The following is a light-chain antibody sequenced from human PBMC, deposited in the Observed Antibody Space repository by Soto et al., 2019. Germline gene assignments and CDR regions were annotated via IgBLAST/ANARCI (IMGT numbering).Light chain of an antibody. CDR1: NSDVGGYNY. CDR3: SSYTSSNTLYV. V-gene: IGLV2-14*01. Sequence: QSALTQPASVSGSPGQSITISCTGTNSDVGGYNYVSWYQQHPGKAPKLMIYEVSNRPSGVSNRFSGSKSGNTASLTISGLQAEDEADYYCSSYTSSNTLYVFGTGTK. J-gene: IGLJ1*01. CDR2: EVS.